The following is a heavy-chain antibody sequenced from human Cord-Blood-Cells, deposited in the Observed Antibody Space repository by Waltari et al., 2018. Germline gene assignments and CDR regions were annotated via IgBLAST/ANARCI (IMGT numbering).Heavy chain of an antibody. CDR2: INHSGST. D-gene: IGHD6-13*01. CDR3: ARGGGISSSWWWGY. J-gene: IGHJ4*02. CDR1: CGSFSGYY. V-gene: IGHV4-34*01. Sequence: QVQLQQWGAGLLKPSETLSLPCAVYCGSFSGYYWSWIRQPAGKGLEWIGEINHSGSTNYNPSLKSRVTISVDTSRTQFSLKLSSVTAADTAVYYCARGGGISSSWWWGYWGQGTLVTVSS.